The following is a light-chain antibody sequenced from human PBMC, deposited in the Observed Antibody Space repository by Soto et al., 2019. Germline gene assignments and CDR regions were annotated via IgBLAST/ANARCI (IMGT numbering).Light chain of an antibody. Sequence: QSVLTQPASVSGSPGQSITISCTGTSSDVGGYNYVSWYQQHPGKAPKLMIYEVSNRPSGVSNRFSASKSGNTASLTISGLQAEDEADYYCSSYTRDSTLYVFGAGTKLTVL. CDR2: EVS. V-gene: IGLV2-14*01. CDR3: SSYTRDSTLYV. J-gene: IGLJ1*01. CDR1: SSDVGGYNY.